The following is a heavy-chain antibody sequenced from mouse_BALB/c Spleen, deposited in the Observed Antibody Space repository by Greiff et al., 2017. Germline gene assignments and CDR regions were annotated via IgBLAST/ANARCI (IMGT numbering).Heavy chain of an antibody. CDR3: AKIPYDYDAMDY. Sequence: EVQLQQSGPDLVKPSQSLSLTCTVTGYSITSGYSWHWIRQFPGNKLEWMGYIHYSGSTNYNPSLKSRISITRDTSKNQFFLQLNSVTTEDTATYYCAKIPYDYDAMDYWGQGTSVTVSS. CDR2: IHYSGST. V-gene: IGHV3-1*02. J-gene: IGHJ4*01. CDR1: GYSITSGYS.